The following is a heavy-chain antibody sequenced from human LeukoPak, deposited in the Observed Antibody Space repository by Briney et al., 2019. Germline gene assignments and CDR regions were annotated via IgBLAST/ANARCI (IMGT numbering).Heavy chain of an antibody. CDR2: ISGSGGSP. Sequence: GGSLRLSCAASGFTFSSYAMSWVRQAPGRGLEWVSAISGSGGSPYYADSVKGRFTISRDNSKNTLYLQMNSLRAEDTAVYYCAKDRRYSSSSVGYDYWGQGTLVTVSS. D-gene: IGHD6-6*01. CDR1: GFTFSSYA. J-gene: IGHJ4*02. V-gene: IGHV3-23*01. CDR3: AKDRRYSSSSVGYDY.